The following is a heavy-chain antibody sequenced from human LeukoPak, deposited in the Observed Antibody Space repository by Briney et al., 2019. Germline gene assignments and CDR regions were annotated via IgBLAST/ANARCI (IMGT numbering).Heavy chain of an antibody. Sequence: PGGSLRLSCAVSGITLSNYGMSWVRQAPGKGLEWVAGISGRGGGTNYADSVKGRFTISRDKAKNTLYLQMNSLRAEDTAVYFCAKRGVVVRVILVGFHKEAYYFDSWGQGALVTVSS. CDR2: ISGRGGGT. CDR3: AKRGVVVRVILVGFHKEAYYFDS. J-gene: IGHJ4*02. D-gene: IGHD2-21*01. V-gene: IGHV3-23*01. CDR1: GITLSNYG.